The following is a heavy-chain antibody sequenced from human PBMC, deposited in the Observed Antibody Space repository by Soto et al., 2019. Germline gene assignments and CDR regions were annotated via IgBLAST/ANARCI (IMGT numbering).Heavy chain of an antibody. D-gene: IGHD3-3*01. J-gene: IGHJ4*02. Sequence: SETLSLTCTVSGGSISSGGYYWSWIRQHPGKGLEWIGYIYYSGSTYYNPSLKSRVTISVDTSKNQFSLKLSSVTAADTAVYYCARAIVGIFGVVTRYYFDYWGQGTLVTVSS. CDR3: ARAIVGIFGVVTRYYFDY. CDR1: GGSISSGGYY. V-gene: IGHV4-31*03. CDR2: IYYSGST.